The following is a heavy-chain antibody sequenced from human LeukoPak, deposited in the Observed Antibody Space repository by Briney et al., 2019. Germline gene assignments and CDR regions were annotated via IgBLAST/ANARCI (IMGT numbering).Heavy chain of an antibody. CDR2: IYYSGST. V-gene: IGHV4-61*08. D-gene: IGHD3-3*01. CDR1: GGSISSGGYY. CDR3: ARVGSRFWSGYYDY. J-gene: IGHJ4*02. Sequence: SQTLSLTCAVSGGSISSGGYYWSWIRQPPGKGLEWIGYIYYSGSTNYNPSLKSRVTISVDTSKNQFSLKLSSVTAADTAVYYCARVGSRFWSGYYDYWGQGTLVTVSS.